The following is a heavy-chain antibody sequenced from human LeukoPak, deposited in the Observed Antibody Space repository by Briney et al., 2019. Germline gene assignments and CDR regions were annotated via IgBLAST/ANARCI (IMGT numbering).Heavy chain of an antibody. Sequence: PGGSLRLSCAVSGFTFSSWWMTWVRQAPGKGLEWVSAITGSGGRTYYADSVKGRFTISRDNSKNTLYLQMNSLRAEDTAIYYCAKEYTGTFSPFPSYFDNWGQGTLVTVSS. J-gene: IGHJ4*02. D-gene: IGHD1-26*01. CDR2: ITGSGGRT. CDR1: GFTFSSWW. CDR3: AKEYTGTFSPFPSYFDN. V-gene: IGHV3-23*01.